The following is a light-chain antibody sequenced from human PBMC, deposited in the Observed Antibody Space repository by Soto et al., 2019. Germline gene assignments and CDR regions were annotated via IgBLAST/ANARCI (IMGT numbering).Light chain of an antibody. CDR1: ESISSW. Sequence: DIQMTQSPSTLSASVGDRVTITCRASESISSWLAWYQQKPGKAPKLLIYEASSLEIGVPSRFSGIGSGTEFTLTISSLQPDDFATYSCQQYEAYPLTFGGGTKVEIK. CDR3: QQYEAYPLT. J-gene: IGKJ4*01. V-gene: IGKV1-5*03. CDR2: EAS.